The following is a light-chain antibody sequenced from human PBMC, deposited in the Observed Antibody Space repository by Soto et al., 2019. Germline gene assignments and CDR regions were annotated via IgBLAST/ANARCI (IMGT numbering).Light chain of an antibody. CDR2: EVS. Sequence: QSVLTQPRSVSGSPGQSVTIACTGTSRDVGGYNYVSWYQQHPGKAPKLRIYEVSNRPSGVSNRFSGSKSGNTASLTISGLQAEDEADYYCSSYTSSSTLYVFGTGTKVTVL. J-gene: IGLJ1*01. CDR1: SRDVGGYNY. CDR3: SSYTSSSTLYV. V-gene: IGLV2-14*01.